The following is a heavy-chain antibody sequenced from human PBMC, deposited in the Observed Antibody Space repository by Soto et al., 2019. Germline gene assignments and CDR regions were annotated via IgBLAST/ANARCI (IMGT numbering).Heavy chain of an antibody. CDR3: ARENFGYSGTPGVETYFDY. V-gene: IGHV1-69*01. CDR1: GGTFSSYA. Sequence: QVQLVQSGAEVKKPGSSVKVSCKASGGTFSSYAISWVRQAPGQGLEWMGGIIPIFGTANYAQKFQGRVTITADESTSTAYMELSSLRSEDTAVYYCARENFGYSGTPGVETYFDYWGQGTLVTVSS. CDR2: IIPIFGTA. J-gene: IGHJ4*02. D-gene: IGHD1-26*01.